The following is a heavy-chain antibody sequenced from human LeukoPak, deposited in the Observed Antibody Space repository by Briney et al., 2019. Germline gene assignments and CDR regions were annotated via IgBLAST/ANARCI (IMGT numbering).Heavy chain of an antibody. CDR2: IYYSGST. D-gene: IGHD4-17*01. Sequence: PSETLSLTCTVSGGSISSSSYYWGWIRHPPGKGLEWIGSIYYSGSTYYNPSLKSRVTISVDTSKNQFSLKLSSVTAADTAVYYCARHDYGDYVYFDYWGQGTLVTVSS. J-gene: IGHJ4*02. CDR3: ARHDYGDYVYFDY. V-gene: IGHV4-39*01. CDR1: GGSISSSSYY.